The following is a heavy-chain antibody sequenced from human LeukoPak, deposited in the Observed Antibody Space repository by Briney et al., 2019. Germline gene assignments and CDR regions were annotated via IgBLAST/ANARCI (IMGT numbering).Heavy chain of an antibody. Sequence: GGSLRLSCAASGFTFNNYWMNWVRQAPGKGLEWVANIKEDGSEKYFVDSVKGRFTISRDNAKNSLFLQMNSLRAEDTAVYYCARVSISYDYVWGSYRPHYYFDYWGQGTLVTVSS. CDR3: ARVSISYDYVWGSYRPHYYFDY. V-gene: IGHV3-7*01. J-gene: IGHJ4*02. D-gene: IGHD3-16*02. CDR1: GFTFNNYW. CDR2: IKEDGSEK.